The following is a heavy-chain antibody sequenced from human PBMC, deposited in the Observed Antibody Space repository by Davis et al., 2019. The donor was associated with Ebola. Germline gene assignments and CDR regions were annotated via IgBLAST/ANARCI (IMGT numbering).Heavy chain of an antibody. V-gene: IGHV3-30*02. Sequence: PGGSLRLSCAASGFTFSSYGMHWVRQAPGKGLEWVAFIRYDGSNKYYADSVKGRFTISRDNSKNTLYLQMNSLRAEDTAVYYCAKSRLGIQGDYYYYMDVWGKGTTVTVSS. D-gene: IGHD7-27*01. CDR2: IRYDGSNK. CDR3: AKSRLGIQGDYYYYMDV. CDR1: GFTFSSYG. J-gene: IGHJ6*03.